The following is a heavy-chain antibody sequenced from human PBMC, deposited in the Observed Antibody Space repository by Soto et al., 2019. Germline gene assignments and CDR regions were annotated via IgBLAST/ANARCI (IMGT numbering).Heavy chain of an antibody. CDR1: GFTFSSYA. D-gene: IGHD3-22*01. V-gene: IGHV3-23*01. Sequence: GGSLRHSCASSGFTFSSYAMSLVRQAPGKGLEWVSAISGSGGSTYYADSVKGRFTISRDNSKNTLYLQMNSLRAEDTAVYYCAKVEGPDYYDSSGYFPFDYWGQGTLVTVSS. CDR3: AKVEGPDYYDSSGYFPFDY. CDR2: ISGSGGST. J-gene: IGHJ4*02.